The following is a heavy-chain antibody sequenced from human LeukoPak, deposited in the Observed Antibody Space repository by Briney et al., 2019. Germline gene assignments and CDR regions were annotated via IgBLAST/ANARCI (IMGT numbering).Heavy chain of an antibody. V-gene: IGHV5-51*01. CDR2: VYPGDSDT. CDR3: ARSLYGVNTWFDY. J-gene: IGHJ4*02. D-gene: IGHD4/OR15-4a*01. Sequence: GESLKISCKGSGYSFSSCWIGWVRQMPGKGLEWMGIVYPGDSDTRYSPSFQGQVTISADKSISTAYLQWSSLKASDTAMYYCARSLYGVNTWFDYWGQGTLVTVSS. CDR1: GYSFSSCW.